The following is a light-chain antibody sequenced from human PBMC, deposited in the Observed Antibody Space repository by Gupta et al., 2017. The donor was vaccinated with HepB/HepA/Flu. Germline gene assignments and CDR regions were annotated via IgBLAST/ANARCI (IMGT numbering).Light chain of an antibody. J-gene: IGKJ3*01. CDR1: QSVGNY. CDR2: DAS. V-gene: IGKV3-11*01. CDR3: QQSQHRPIL. Sequence: DIVLTQSPATLSVSPGERATLSCRASQSVGNYLAWYQHKPGQAPRLLIYDASNRATGIPARFTGTGTGTEFTLKISTLETEDAAVYYCQQSQHRPILFGPGTKVDIK.